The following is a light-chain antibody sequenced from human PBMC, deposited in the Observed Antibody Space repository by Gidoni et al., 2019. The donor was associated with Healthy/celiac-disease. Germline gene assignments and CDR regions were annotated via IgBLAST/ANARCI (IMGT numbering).Light chain of an antibody. V-gene: IGKV1-5*03. CDR3: QRYKSYWT. CDR2: KAS. CDR1: QSIRSW. Sequence: DIQMTPSPSSLSASVGDRVTITCRASQSIRSWLAWYQQKPGKAPKLLIYKASSFESGVPSRFSGSGCGTEFTLTISSLQTDDFATYYCQRYKSYWTFGQGTKVEIK. J-gene: IGKJ1*01.